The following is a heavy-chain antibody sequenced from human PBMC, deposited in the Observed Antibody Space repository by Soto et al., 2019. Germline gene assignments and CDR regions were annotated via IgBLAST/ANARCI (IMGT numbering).Heavy chain of an antibody. V-gene: IGHV3-30-3*01. D-gene: IGHD2-15*01. Sequence: QVQLVESGGGVVQPGRSLRLSCAASGFTFRSYAMHWVRQAPGKGLEWVAVISYDGSNKYYADSVKGRFTISRDNSKNTLYLQMNSLRTEDTAVYYCVREYCSGRSCYYLDYWGQGTLVTVSS. CDR2: ISYDGSNK. CDR3: VREYCSGRSCYYLDY. J-gene: IGHJ4*02. CDR1: GFTFRSYA.